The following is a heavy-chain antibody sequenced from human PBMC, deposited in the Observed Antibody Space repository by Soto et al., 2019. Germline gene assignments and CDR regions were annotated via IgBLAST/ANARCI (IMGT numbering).Heavy chain of an antibody. V-gene: IGHV3-23*01. CDR2: ISGSDGKT. Sequence: GSLRLSCAASGFSFVSYALSWVRQAPGKGLEWVSTISGSDGKTFYADSVKGRFSISRDTSQSTLYLQMNSLRADDTAMYYCARWSYLDYWGQGTRVTVSS. CDR3: ARWSYLDY. CDR1: GFSFVSYA. J-gene: IGHJ4*02. D-gene: IGHD3-3*01.